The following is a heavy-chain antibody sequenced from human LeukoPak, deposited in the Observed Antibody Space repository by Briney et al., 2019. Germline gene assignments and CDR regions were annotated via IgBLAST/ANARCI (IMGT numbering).Heavy chain of an antibody. D-gene: IGHD4-23*01. Sequence: GGSLRLSCAASGFTVSSTYMSWVRQAPGKGLEWVSVIYSGGSTYYADSVKGRFTISRHNSKNTLYLQMNSLRAEDTAVYYCARDSGDDYGGDDYYYGMDVWGQGTTVTVSS. J-gene: IGHJ6*02. CDR2: IYSGGST. CDR3: ARDSGDDYGGDDYYYGMDV. CDR1: GFTVSSTY. V-gene: IGHV3-53*04.